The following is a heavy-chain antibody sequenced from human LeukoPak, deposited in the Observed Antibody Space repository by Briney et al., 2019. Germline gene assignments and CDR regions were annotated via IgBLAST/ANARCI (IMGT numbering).Heavy chain of an antibody. D-gene: IGHD6-13*01. CDR2: IYTSGST. J-gene: IGHJ4*02. Sequence: SETLSLTCTVSGGSISSGSYHWSWIRQPAGKGLEWIGRIYTSGSTNYNPSLKSRVTISVDTSKNQFSLKLSSVTAADTAVYYCARGSGPKQPIDYWGQGTLVTVSS. CDR3: ARGSGPKQPIDY. CDR1: GGSISSGSYH. V-gene: IGHV4-61*02.